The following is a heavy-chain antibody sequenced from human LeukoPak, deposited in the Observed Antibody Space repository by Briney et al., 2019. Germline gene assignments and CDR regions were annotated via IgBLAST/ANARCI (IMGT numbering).Heavy chain of an antibody. J-gene: IGHJ4*02. CDR2: ISPDGSTT. CDR1: GFTFSRYW. Sequence: GGSLRLSCAASGFTFSRYWMHWVRQAPGKGLMWVSRISPDGSTTLYADSVKGRFTISRDNAKNTLYLQMNSLGAEDTAVYYCAREGRGYSYAFEYWGQGTLVTVSS. CDR3: AREGRGYSYAFEY. V-gene: IGHV3-74*03. D-gene: IGHD5-18*01.